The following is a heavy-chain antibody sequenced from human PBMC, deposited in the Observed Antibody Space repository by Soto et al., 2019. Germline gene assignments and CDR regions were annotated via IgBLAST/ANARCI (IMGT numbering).Heavy chain of an antibody. J-gene: IGHJ5*02. CDR3: ARGEYSSSWYIWFDP. D-gene: IGHD6-13*01. Sequence: ASVKVSCKASGYTFTGYYMHWVRQAPGQGFEWMGWINPNSGGTNYAQRFQGRVTMTRDTSISTAYMELSRLRSDDTAVYYCARGEYSSSWYIWFDPWGQGTLVTVSS. V-gene: IGHV1-2*02. CDR1: GYTFTGYY. CDR2: INPNSGGT.